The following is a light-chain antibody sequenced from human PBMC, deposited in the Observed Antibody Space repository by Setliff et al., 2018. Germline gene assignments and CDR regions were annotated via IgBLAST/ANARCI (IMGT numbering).Light chain of an antibody. J-gene: IGLJ1*01. CDR3: CSYTNRATYV. Sequence: SVLTQPAPVSGSLGQSITISCIGTSSDIGGTNYVSWYQQFPGEAPQLIIYAASDRPSGVSHRFSGSKSGNTASLTISGLQAEDEADYYCCSYTNRATYVFGTGTKVTVL. CDR2: AAS. V-gene: IGLV2-14*03. CDR1: SSDIGGTNY.